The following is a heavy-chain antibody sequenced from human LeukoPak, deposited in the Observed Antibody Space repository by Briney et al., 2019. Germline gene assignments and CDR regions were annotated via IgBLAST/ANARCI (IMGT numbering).Heavy chain of an antibody. D-gene: IGHD2-2*01. CDR2: IYSGGDT. CDR1: GFTVSGNY. Sequence: HPGGSLILSCAASGFTVSGNYMSWVRQAPGKGLEWISLIYSGGDTYYPDSVRGRFTISRDNSKNTLYLQMNSLRAEDTAVYYCARGPPACSTNCYGYLDYWGQGTLVTVSS. V-gene: IGHV3-53*01. J-gene: IGHJ4*02. CDR3: ARGPPACSTNCYGYLDY.